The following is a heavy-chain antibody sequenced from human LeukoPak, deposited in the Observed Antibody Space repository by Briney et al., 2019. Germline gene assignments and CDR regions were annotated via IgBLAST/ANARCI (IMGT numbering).Heavy chain of an antibody. CDR3: ATDGAYGLTH. CDR2: VSSDGSR. Sequence: GGSLRLSCAASGVSFSTTWMHWVRQAPGKGLMWVSHVSSDGSRTYADSVKGRFTVSRDNNKGMVYLQMSSLRAEDTAVYYCATDGAYGLTHWGQGTLVTVSS. CDR1: GVSFSTTW. V-gene: IGHV3-74*01. J-gene: IGHJ4*02. D-gene: IGHD3-16*01.